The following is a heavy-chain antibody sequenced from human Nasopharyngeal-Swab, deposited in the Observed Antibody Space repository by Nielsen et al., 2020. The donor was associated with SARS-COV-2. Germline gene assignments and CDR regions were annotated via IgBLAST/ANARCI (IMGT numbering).Heavy chain of an antibody. Sequence: SVKVSCKASGYTFTSYYMHWVRQAPGQGLEWMGGIIPIFGTANYAQKFQGRVTITADESTSTAYMELSSLRSEDTAVYYCARYNLGATPRAFDIWGQGTMVTVSS. CDR3: ARYNLGATPRAFDI. CDR1: GYTFTSYY. CDR2: IIPIFGTA. D-gene: IGHD1-26*01. J-gene: IGHJ3*02. V-gene: IGHV1-69*13.